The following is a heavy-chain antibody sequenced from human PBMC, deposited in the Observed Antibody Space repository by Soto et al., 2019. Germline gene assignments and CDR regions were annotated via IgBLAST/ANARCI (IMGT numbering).Heavy chain of an antibody. CDR1: GYSFTSYR. Sequence: PGESLKISCKGSGYSFTSYRISWVRQMPGKGLEWMGRIDPSDSYTNYSPSFQGHVTISADKSISTAYLQWSSLKASDTAMYYCARHLGFSYDIEYWGQGTLVTVSS. CDR3: ARHLGFSYDIEY. V-gene: IGHV5-10-1*01. J-gene: IGHJ4*02. D-gene: IGHD3-9*01. CDR2: IDPSDSYT.